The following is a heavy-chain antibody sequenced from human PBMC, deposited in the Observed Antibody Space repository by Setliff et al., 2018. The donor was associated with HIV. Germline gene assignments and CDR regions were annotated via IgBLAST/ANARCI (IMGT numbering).Heavy chain of an antibody. CDR1: GGSFSGYY. CDR3: ARSQETSVAATEI. J-gene: IGHJ3*02. D-gene: IGHD2-15*01. CDR2: INHTGST. V-gene: IGHV4-34*10. Sequence: KSSETLSLTCAVYGGSFSGYYWSWIRQPPEKGLEWIGEINHTGSTNYNPSLKGRITISVDTSKNQFSLSLSSVTASDTAVYFCARSQETSVAATEIWGQGTMVTVSS.